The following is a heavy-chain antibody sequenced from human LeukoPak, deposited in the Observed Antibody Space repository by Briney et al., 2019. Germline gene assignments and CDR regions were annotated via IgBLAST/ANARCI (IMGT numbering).Heavy chain of an antibody. CDR1: GGSISSYY. J-gene: IGHJ5*02. V-gene: IGHV4-59*08. CDR3: ATSEGGYAWFDP. Sequence: SETLSLPCTVSGGSISSYYWSWIRQPPGKGLEWIGYIYYSGSTNYNPSLKSRVTISVDTSKNQFSLKLSSVTAADTAVYYCATSEGGYAWFDPWGQGTLVTVSS. D-gene: IGHD6-25*01. CDR2: IYYSGST.